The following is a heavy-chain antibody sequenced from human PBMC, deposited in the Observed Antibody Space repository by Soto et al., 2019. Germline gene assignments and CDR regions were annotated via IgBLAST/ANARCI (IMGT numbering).Heavy chain of an antibody. CDR3: ARASYSSSLGY. CDR1: GGSISSYY. V-gene: IGHV4-59*01. J-gene: IGHJ4*02. Sequence: QVQLQESGPGLVKPSETLSLTCTVSGGSISSYYWSWIRQPPGKGLEWIGCIYYSGSTNYNPSLKSRVNISVDTSESQFSLKLSSVTAADTAVYYCARASYSSSLGYWGQGTLVTVSS. CDR2: IYYSGST. D-gene: IGHD6-6*01.